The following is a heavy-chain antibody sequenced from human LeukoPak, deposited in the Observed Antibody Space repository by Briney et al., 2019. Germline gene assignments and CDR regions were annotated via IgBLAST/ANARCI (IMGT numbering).Heavy chain of an antibody. CDR2: ISAYNGNT. CDR3: ASSSSGWYAGFMKFDY. J-gene: IGHJ4*02. D-gene: IGHD6-19*01. V-gene: IGHV1-18*01. Sequence: ASVKVSCKASGYTFTSYGISWVRQAPRQGLEWMGWISAYNGNTNYAQKLQGRVTMTTDTSTSTAYMELRSLRSEDTAVYYCASSSSGWYAGFMKFDYWGQGTLVTVSS. CDR1: GYTFTSYG.